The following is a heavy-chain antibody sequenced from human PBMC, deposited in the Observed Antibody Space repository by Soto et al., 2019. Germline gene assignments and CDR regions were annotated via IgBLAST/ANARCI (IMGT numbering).Heavy chain of an antibody. CDR2: ISGSGGST. V-gene: IGHV3-23*01. CDR1: GFTFSSYA. D-gene: IGHD2-15*01. J-gene: IGHJ3*02. Sequence: GGSLRLSCASSGFTFSSYAMSWVRQAPGKGLEWVSAISGSGGSTYYADSVKGRFTISRDNSKNTLYLQMNSLRAEDTAVYYCAKDFEVVVAALPVDAFDIWGQGTMVTVS. CDR3: AKDFEVVVAALPVDAFDI.